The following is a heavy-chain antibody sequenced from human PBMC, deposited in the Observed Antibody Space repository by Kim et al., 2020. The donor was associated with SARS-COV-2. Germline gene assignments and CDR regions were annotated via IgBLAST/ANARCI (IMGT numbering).Heavy chain of an antibody. J-gene: IGHJ5*02. CDR1: GGSISSYY. Sequence: SETLSLTCTVSGGSISSYYWSWIRQPPGKGLEWIGYIYYSGSTNYNPSLKSRVTISVDTSKNQFSLKLSSVTAADTAVYYCARVRFLERERYLDPWGQGTLVTVSS. D-gene: IGHD3-3*01. V-gene: IGHV4-59*13. CDR2: IYYSGST. CDR3: ARVRFLERERYLDP.